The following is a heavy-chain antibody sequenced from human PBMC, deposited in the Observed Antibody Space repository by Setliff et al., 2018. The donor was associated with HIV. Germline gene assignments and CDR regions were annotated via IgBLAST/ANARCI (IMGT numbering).Heavy chain of an antibody. CDR3: ARMPTGLGVISGYYFDY. D-gene: IGHD3-10*01. CDR1: GGSINSYY. CDR2: VLCTGST. J-gene: IGHJ4*02. V-gene: IGHV4-59*01. Sequence: SETLSLTCNVSGGSINSYYCSWIRQSPGKGLEWIGYVLCTGSTKYSTSLHSRVSILLDRSKNQFSLKLNSVTAADTAVYDCARMPTGLGVISGYYFDYWGQGSLVTVSS.